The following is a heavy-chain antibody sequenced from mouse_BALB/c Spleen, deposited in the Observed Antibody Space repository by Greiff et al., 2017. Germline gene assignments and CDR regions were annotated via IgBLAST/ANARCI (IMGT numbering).Heavy chain of an antibody. CDR3: TRLLRSYYYAMDY. J-gene: IGHJ4*01. CDR2: INPSNGGT. D-gene: IGHD1-1*01. CDR1: GYTFTSYY. V-gene: IGHV1S81*02. Sequence: VQLQQSGAELVQPGASVTLSCTASGYTFTSYYMYWVKQRPGQGLEWIGEINPSNGGTNFNEKFKSKATLTVDKSSSTAYMQLSSLTSEDSAVYYCTRLLRSYYYAMDYWGQGTSVTVSS.